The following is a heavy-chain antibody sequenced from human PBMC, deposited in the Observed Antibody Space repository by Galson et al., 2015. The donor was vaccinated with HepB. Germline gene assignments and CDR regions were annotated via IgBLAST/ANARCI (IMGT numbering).Heavy chain of an antibody. D-gene: IGHD2-2*01. CDR1: GFTFSSYS. CDR3: ARDIVVVPAAPVRYYYGMDV. CDR2: ISSSSSYI. V-gene: IGHV3-21*01. Sequence: SLRLSCAASGFTFSSYSMNWVRQAPGKGLEWVSSISSSSSYIYYADSVKGRFTISRDNAKNSLYLQMNSLRAEDTAVYYCARDIVVVPAAPVRYYYGMDVWGQGTTVTVSS. J-gene: IGHJ6*02.